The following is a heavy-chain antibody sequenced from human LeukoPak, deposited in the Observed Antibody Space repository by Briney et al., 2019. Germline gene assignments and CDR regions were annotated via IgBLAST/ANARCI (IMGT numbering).Heavy chain of an antibody. V-gene: IGHV3-7*03. J-gene: IGHJ4*02. CDR1: GFTFSSYW. CDR3: AKGSYYDSSGSFYFDY. CDR2: INHNGNVN. Sequence: GGSLRLSCAASGFTFSSYWMNWARQAPGKGLEWVASINHNGNVNYYVDSVKGRFTISRDNSKNTLYVQVNSLGTEDTAAYYCAKGSYYDSSGSFYFDYWGQGTLVTVSS. D-gene: IGHD3-22*01.